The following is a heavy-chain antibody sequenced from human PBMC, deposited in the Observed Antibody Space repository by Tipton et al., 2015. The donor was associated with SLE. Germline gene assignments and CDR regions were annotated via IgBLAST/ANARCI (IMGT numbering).Heavy chain of an antibody. Sequence: TLSLTCAVSGGSISSYYWSRIRQPPGKGLEWIGYIYYSGSTNYNPSLKSRVTISVDTSKNQFSLKLSSVTAADTAVYYCARDGGGIAAAGFDYWGQGTLVTVSS. J-gene: IGHJ4*02. D-gene: IGHD6-13*01. CDR1: GGSISSYY. CDR2: IYYSGST. CDR3: ARDGGGIAAAGFDY. V-gene: IGHV4-59*01.